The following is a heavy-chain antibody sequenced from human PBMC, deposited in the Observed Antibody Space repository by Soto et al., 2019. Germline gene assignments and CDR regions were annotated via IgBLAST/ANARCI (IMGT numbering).Heavy chain of an antibody. CDR2: TYYRSKWYN. J-gene: IGHJ5*02. V-gene: IGHV6-1*01. Sequence: SQTLSLTCAISGDSVSSDSVAWNWIRQSPSRGLEWLGRTYYRSKWYNDYAVSVKSRITINSDTSKNQFSLHLNSVTPEDTAVYYCARDQTYKNWSKWLDPWGQGTLVTVSS. D-gene: IGHD1-1*01. CDR1: GDSVSSDSVA. CDR3: ARDQTYKNWSKWLDP.